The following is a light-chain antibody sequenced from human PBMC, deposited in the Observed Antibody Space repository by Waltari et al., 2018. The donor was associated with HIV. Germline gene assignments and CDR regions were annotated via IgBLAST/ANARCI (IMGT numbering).Light chain of an antibody. Sequence: EIVLTQSPATLSLSLGARATLSGRASQSVSSFLAWFQQKPGQAPRLLISDASTRATGIPARFSGSGSGTDFTLTISSLEPEDFAVYYCQQRSDWPRLTFGGGTKVEIK. V-gene: IGKV3-11*01. CDR3: QQRSDWPRLT. CDR2: DAS. J-gene: IGKJ4*01. CDR1: QSVSSF.